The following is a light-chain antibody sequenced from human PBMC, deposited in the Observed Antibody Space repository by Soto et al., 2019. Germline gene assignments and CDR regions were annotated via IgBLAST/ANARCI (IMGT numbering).Light chain of an antibody. Sequence: QSVLTQPASVSGSPEQSITISCTGTSSDVGSYNLVSWYQQHPGKAPKVMIYEATKRPSGVSNRFSGSKSGNTASLTISGLQAADEADDYCGAYAGSGTVVFGGGTKLTVL. J-gene: IGLJ3*02. CDR3: GAYAGSGTVV. CDR2: EAT. CDR1: SSDVGSYNL. V-gene: IGLV2-23*01.